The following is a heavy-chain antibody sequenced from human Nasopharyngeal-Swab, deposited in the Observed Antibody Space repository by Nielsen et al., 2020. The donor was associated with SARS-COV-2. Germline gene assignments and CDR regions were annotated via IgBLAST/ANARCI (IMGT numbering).Heavy chain of an antibody. V-gene: IGHV5-51*01. CDR3: ARGLRSAAPFDY. J-gene: IGHJ4*02. D-gene: IGHD2-2*01. CDR2: IYPGDSDT. Sequence: VRQMPGKGLEWMGIIYPGDSDTRYSPSFQGPVTISADKSINTAYLQWSSLKASDTAMYYCARGLRSAAPFDYWGQGTLVTVSS.